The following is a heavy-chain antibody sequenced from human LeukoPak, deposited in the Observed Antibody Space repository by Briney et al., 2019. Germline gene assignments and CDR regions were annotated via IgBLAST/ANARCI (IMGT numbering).Heavy chain of an antibody. V-gene: IGHV1-8*01. CDR3: ARGPYGSGSYYNEDAFDI. D-gene: IGHD3-10*01. CDR1: GYTFNSYD. Sequence: ASVKVSCKASGYTFNSYDINWVRQATGQGLEWMGWINPNSGNTGYAQKFQGRVTMTRNTSISTAYMELSSLRSEDTAVYYCARGPYGSGSYYNEDAFDIWGQGTMVTVSS. J-gene: IGHJ3*02. CDR2: INPNSGNT.